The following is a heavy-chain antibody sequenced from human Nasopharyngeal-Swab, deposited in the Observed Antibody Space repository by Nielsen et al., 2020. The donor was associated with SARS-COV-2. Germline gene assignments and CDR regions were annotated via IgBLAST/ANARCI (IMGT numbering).Heavy chain of an antibody. CDR3: ARGKDPGYFDY. V-gene: IGHV3-33*01. Sequence: WIRQPPGKGLEWVAVIWYDGGNKYYADSVKGRFTISRDNSKNTLYLQMNSLRAEDTAVYYCARGKDPGYFDYWGQGTLVTVSS. CDR2: IWYDGGNK. J-gene: IGHJ4*02.